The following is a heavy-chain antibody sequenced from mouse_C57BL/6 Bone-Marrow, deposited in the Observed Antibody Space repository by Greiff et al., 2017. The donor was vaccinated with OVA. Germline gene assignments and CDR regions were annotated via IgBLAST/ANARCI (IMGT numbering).Heavy chain of an antibody. CDR2: IYPGDGDT. D-gene: IGHD6-1*01. CDR1: GYAFSSSW. V-gene: IGHV1-82*01. J-gene: IGHJ3*01. Sequence: VQLEQSGPELVKPGASVKISCKASGYAFSSSWMNWVKQRPGKGLEWIGRIYPGDGDTNYNGKFKGKATLTVDKSSSTAYMQPSSLTSEDSAVYCWAPLFAYWGQGTLVTVSA. CDR3: APLFAY.